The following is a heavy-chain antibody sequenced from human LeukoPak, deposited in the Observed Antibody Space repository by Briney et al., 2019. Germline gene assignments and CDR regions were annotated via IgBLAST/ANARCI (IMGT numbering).Heavy chain of an antibody. CDR2: ISSSSSYI. CDR1: GFTFSSYS. D-gene: IGHD5-24*01. V-gene: IGHV3-21*01. Sequence: GGSLRLSCAASGFTFSSYSMNWVRQAPGKGLEWVSSISSSSSYIYYADSVKGRFTISRDNAKNSLYLQMNSLRAEDTAVYYCARDGGDGYNFDYWGQGTLVTVSS. CDR3: ARDGGDGYNFDY. J-gene: IGHJ4*01.